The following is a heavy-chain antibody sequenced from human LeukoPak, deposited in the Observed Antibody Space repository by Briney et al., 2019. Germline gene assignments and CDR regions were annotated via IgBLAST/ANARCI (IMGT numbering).Heavy chain of an antibody. V-gene: IGHV3-48*02. CDR2: ITASGTAM. Sequence: PGESLRLSWAASGYTFSSYAMNWVREAPWKGLEWVSHITASGTAMFYADSVKGRFTISRDNAKNSLYLQMNSLRDEDTAVYYCASSGSYRFDYWGQGTLVTVSS. D-gene: IGHD1-26*01. CDR3: ASSGSYRFDY. CDR1: GYTFSSYA. J-gene: IGHJ4*02.